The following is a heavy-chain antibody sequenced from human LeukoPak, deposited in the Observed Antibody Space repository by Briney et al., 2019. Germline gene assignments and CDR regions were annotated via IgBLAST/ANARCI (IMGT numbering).Heavy chain of an antibody. CDR1: GGSISSYY. Sequence: SETLSLTCTVSGGSISSYYWSWIRQPPGKGLEWIGYIYYSGSTNYNPSLKSRVTISVDTSKNQFSLKLSSVTAADTAAYYCARHHWGYYFDYWGQGTLVTVSS. J-gene: IGHJ4*02. D-gene: IGHD3-16*01. CDR2: IYYSGST. CDR3: ARHHWGYYFDY. V-gene: IGHV4-59*08.